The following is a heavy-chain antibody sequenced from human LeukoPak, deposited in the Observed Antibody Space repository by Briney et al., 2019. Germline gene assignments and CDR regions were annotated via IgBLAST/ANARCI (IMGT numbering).Heavy chain of an antibody. J-gene: IGHJ5*02. D-gene: IGHD1-26*01. V-gene: IGHV1-2*02. CDR2: INPNSGGT. CDR1: GYTFTGYY. CDR3: ARDRIVGAISTRFDP. Sequence: ASVKVSCKASGYTFTGYYMHWVRQAPGQGLEWMGWINPNSGGTNYAQKFQGRVTMTRDTSISTAYMELSRLRSDDTAVYYCARDRIVGAISTRFDPWGQGTLVTVSS.